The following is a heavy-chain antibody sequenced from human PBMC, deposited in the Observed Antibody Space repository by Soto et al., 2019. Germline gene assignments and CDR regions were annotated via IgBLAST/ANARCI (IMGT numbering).Heavy chain of an antibody. V-gene: IGHV3-53*02. J-gene: IGHJ4*02. CDR2: IYSGGDT. CDR3: ARGDPFAV. Sequence: EVHLVETGGGLIQPGGSLRLCCAASGFTVNNTYMSWVRQPPGKGLEWVSIIYSGGDTYYADSVKGRFTISRDSSKNTVYIQMNNLRAEDTAVYYCARGDPFAVWGQGTLVTVSS. CDR1: GFTVNNTY.